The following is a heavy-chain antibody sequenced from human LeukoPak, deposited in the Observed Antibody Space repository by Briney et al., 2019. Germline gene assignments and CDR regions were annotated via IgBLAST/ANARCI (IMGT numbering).Heavy chain of an antibody. V-gene: IGHV1-18*01. CDR1: GYTFTSYG. CDR3: ARVSWGSIVVVIKTPDY. J-gene: IGHJ4*02. Sequence: GASVKVSCKASGYTFTSYGISWVRQAPGQGLEWMGWISAYNGNTNYAQKLQGRVTMTTDTSTSTAYMELRSLRSDDTAVYYCARVSWGSIVVVIKTPDYWGQGTLVTVSS. D-gene: IGHD3-22*01. CDR2: ISAYNGNT.